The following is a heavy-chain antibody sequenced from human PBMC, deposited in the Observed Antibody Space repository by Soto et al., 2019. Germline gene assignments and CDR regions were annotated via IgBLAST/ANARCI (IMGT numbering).Heavy chain of an antibody. CDR2: IYWDDDK. J-gene: IGHJ4*02. V-gene: IGHV2-5*02. D-gene: IGHD1-7*01. Sequence: QITLKESGPTLVKPTQTLTLTCTFSGFSLSTSGVGVGWIRQPPGKALEWLGIIYWDDDKRYSPSLRSRLTFTKDTSKNQVVLTMTNMDPVDTATYYCAHRHRQYTWNSVYFDYWGQGTLVTVSS. CDR1: GFSLSTSGVG. CDR3: AHRHRQYTWNSVYFDY.